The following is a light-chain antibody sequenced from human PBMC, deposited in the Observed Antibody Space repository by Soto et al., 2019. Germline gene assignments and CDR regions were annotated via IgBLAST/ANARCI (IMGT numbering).Light chain of an antibody. V-gene: IGKV1-39*01. J-gene: IGKJ2*01. Sequence: DTQMTQSPSSLSASVGDRVTISCRASQSINTYLNWYQQKPGEAPNLLIYAASSLQSGVPPRFSGSGSDTHFNLTMNSLQPEDFATYYCQQTASTPYTFGQGT. CDR1: QSINTY. CDR3: QQTASTPYT. CDR2: AAS.